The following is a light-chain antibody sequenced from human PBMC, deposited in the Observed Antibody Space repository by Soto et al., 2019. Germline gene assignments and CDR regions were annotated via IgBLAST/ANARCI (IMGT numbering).Light chain of an antibody. CDR3: QQTYTMPCT. CDR2: AAS. V-gene: IGKV1-39*01. CDR1: ENIRHY. Sequence: DIQMAQSPSSLSASLGDRVTITCRASENIRHYLNWYQQKPGKAPTLLIYAASTLQSEVPSRFSGSGSGAEFTLTISSLQPEGFASYYCQQTYTMPCTFGQGTKLEIK. J-gene: IGKJ2*02.